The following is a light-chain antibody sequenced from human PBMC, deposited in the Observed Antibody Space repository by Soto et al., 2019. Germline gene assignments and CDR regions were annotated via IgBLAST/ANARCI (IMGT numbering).Light chain of an antibody. Sequence: QSVLTQPPSASGTPGQRVTISCSGSSSTVGSNYVYWYQQLPGMAPRLLIYRNNQRPSGVPDRFSGSKSGTSASLAINGLRSEDEADYYCAAWDDSLSGWVFGGGTKVTVL. CDR1: SSTVGSNY. CDR3: AAWDDSLSGWV. J-gene: IGLJ3*02. CDR2: RNN. V-gene: IGLV1-47*01.